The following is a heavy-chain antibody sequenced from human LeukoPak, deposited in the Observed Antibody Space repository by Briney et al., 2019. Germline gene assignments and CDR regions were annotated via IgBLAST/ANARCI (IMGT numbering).Heavy chain of an antibody. Sequence: GESLRLSCATSGLTFSSSTFGSYTMNWVRQAPGKGLEWVSSISSTGTYIYYTDSVKGRFTISRDIANSLLYLQMNSLRADDTAVYYCARDLDYSTGFDYWGQGTLVTVSS. D-gene: IGHD4-11*01. V-gene: IGHV3-21*01. CDR1: GLTFSSSTFGSYT. J-gene: IGHJ4*02. CDR3: ARDLDYSTGFDY. CDR2: ISSTGTYI.